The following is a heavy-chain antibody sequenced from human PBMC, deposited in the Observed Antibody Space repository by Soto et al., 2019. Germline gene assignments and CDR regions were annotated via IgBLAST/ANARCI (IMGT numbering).Heavy chain of an antibody. CDR1: GXTFSSYA. CDR2: ISYDGSNR. V-gene: IGHV3-30-3*01. CDR3: ARHDYGDYGIYYYYYGMDV. Sequence: LRLSFAASGXTFSSYALHWVRQAPGKGLEWVAVISYDGSNRYYADSVKGRFTISRDNSKNTLYLQMNSLRAEDTAVYYCARHDYGDYGIYYYYYGMDVWGQGTTVTVSS. J-gene: IGHJ6*02. D-gene: IGHD4-17*01.